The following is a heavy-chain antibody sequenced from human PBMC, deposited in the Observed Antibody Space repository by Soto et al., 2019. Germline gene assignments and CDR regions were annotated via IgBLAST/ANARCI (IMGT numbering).Heavy chain of an antibody. Sequence: SETLSLTCAVYGGSFSGYYWSWIRQPPGKGLEWVGEINHSGSTNYNPSLKSRVTISVDTSKNQFSLKLSSVTAADTAVYYCRGIVVVPYYYFDYWGQGTLVTVSS. CDR1: GGSFSGYY. V-gene: IGHV4-34*01. CDR3: RGIVVVPYYYFDY. CDR2: INHSGST. J-gene: IGHJ4*02. D-gene: IGHD3-22*01.